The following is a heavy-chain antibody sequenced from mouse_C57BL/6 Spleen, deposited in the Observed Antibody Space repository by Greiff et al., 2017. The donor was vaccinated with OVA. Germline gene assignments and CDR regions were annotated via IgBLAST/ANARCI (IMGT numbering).Heavy chain of an antibody. CDR2: IDPETGGT. V-gene: IGHV1-15*01. D-gene: IGHD2-4*01. CDR1: GYTFTDYE. Sequence: QVQLKESGAELVRPGASVTLSCKASGYTFTDYEMHWVKQTPVHGLEWIGAIDPETGGTAYNQKFKGKAILTADKSSSTAYMELRSLTSEDSAVYYCTRWRAYDYDMFAYWGQGTLVTVSA. J-gene: IGHJ3*01. CDR3: TRWRAYDYDMFAY.